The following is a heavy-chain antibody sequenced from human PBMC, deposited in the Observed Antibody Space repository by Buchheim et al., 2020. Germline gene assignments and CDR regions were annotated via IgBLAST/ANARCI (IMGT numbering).Heavy chain of an antibody. V-gene: IGHV3-23*01. Sequence: EVQLLESGGGLVQPGGSLRLSCAASGFTISSYSMCWVRQAPGKGLEWVSRISGSGGSTSYADSVKGRFTISRDNSKNTVYMQMNSLRAEDAAVYYCARSLYGDNGMERWGQGTL. D-gene: IGHD4-23*01. CDR2: ISGSGGST. CDR3: ARSLYGDNGMER. J-gene: IGHJ4*01. CDR1: GFTISSYS.